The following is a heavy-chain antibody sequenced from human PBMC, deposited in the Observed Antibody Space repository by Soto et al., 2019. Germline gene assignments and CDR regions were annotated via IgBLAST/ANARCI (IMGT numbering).Heavy chain of an antibody. J-gene: IGHJ4*02. V-gene: IGHV3-33*01. D-gene: IGHD6-13*01. CDR1: GFTFSSYG. Sequence: GGFLRLSCAASGFTFSSYGMHWVRQAPGKGLEWVAVIWYDGSNKYYADSVKGRFTISRDNSKNTLYLQMNSLRAEDTAVYYCARASYPFIAAAGLDYWGQGTLVTVSS. CDR2: IWYDGSNK. CDR3: ARASYPFIAAAGLDY.